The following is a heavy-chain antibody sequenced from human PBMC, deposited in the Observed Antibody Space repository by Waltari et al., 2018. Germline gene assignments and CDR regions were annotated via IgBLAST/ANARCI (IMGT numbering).Heavy chain of an antibody. J-gene: IGHJ4*02. CDR3: ASGDSTLATVSIDS. D-gene: IGHD2-21*02. CDR2: IIPVFGTA. CDR1: GDTFRSTA. V-gene: IGHV1-69*08. Sequence: QVRLVQSGAEVKKPGSSVRVSCTIPGDTFRSTAISWVRQAPGQGLEWMGRIIPVFGTAKYAQKFQDRVTLVADKSTSSVYMQLTTLRSGDTAVYYCASGDSTLATVSIDSWGQGTLVTVSP.